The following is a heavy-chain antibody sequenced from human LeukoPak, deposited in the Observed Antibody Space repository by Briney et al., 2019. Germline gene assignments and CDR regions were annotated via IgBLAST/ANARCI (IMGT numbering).Heavy chain of an antibody. D-gene: IGHD4-17*01. Sequence: GESLKISWKGSGYSFTSYWIGWVRQMPGKGLEWMGIIYPGDSDTRYSPSFQGQVTISADKSISTAYLQWSSLKASDTAMYYCARHRSTVRNYYYMDVWGKGTTVTVSS. CDR2: IYPGDSDT. CDR3: ARHRSTVRNYYYMDV. V-gene: IGHV5-51*01. CDR1: GYSFTSYW. J-gene: IGHJ6*03.